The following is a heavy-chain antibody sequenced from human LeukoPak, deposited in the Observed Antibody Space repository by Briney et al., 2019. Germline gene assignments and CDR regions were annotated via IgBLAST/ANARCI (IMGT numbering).Heavy chain of an antibody. D-gene: IGHD6-6*01. J-gene: IGHJ4*02. V-gene: IGHV3-48*01. CDR1: AFTFSGYS. CDR2: ISPSATTI. CDR3: AGEYSSLSGRSFDY. Sequence: GGSLRLSCAASAFTFSGYSMNWVRQAPGKGLEWVSYISPSATTIYYADSVKGRLTISRDNAKNSLYLQMNSLRAEDTAVYYCAGEYSSLSGRSFDYWGQGTLVTVSS.